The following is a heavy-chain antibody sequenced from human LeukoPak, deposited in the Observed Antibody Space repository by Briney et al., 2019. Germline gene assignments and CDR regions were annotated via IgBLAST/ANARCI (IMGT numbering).Heavy chain of an antibody. D-gene: IGHD4-11*01. CDR3: AREGVTTGGAFDI. CDR2: IYYSGST. J-gene: IGHJ3*02. Sequence: PSETLSLTCTVSGGSISSGDYYWSWIRQPPGTGLEWIGYIYYSGSTYYNPSLKSRVTISVDTSKNQFSLKRSSVTAADTAVYYCAREGVTTGGAFDIWGQGTMVTVSS. CDR1: GGSISSGDYY. V-gene: IGHV4-30-4*08.